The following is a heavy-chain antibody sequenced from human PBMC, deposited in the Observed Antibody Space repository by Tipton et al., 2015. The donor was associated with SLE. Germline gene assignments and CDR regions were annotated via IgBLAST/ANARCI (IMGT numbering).Heavy chain of an antibody. CDR1: GDSISSYKW. CDR2: IYHGGST. J-gene: IGHJ3*02. V-gene: IGHV4-4*02. Sequence: TLSLTCSVSGDSISSYKWWSWVRQSPGKGLEWIGHIYHGGSTNYNPSLESRVTMLVDTSKNQLSLKLNSVTAADTGIYYCAREDTPTGRMISSGGDPVSAFDIWGQGTMVPVSS. CDR3: AREDTPTGRMISSGGDPVSAFDI. D-gene: IGHD3-16*01.